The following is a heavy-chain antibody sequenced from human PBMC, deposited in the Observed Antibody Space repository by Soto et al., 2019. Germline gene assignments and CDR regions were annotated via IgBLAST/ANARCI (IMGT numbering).Heavy chain of an antibody. CDR1: GFTFSSYW. V-gene: IGHV3-7*01. J-gene: IGHJ6*02. Sequence: EVQLVESGGGLVQPGGSLRLSCVASGFTFSSYWMSWVRQAPGKGLEWVSNIKQAGSEKYYVDSVKDLFTISRDNAKNTRYLQMNSVRAEDSAVYYCARVYPGSGWPYHYYGMDVWGQGTTVTVSS. CDR2: IKQAGSEK. D-gene: IGHD6-19*01. CDR3: ARVYPGSGWPYHYYGMDV.